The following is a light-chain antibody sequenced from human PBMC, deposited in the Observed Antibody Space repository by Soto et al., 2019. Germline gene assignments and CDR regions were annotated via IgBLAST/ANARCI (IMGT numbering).Light chain of an antibody. CDR2: GNT. J-gene: IGLJ1*01. V-gene: IGLV1-40*01. CDR3: QSYDSSLSGYV. Sequence: QAVVTQPPSVSGAPGQRVTMSCTGSSSNIGAGYDVHWYQQLPGTAPKLLISGNTNRPSGVPDRFSGSKSGTSASLAITGLQAEDEADYYCQSYDSSLSGYVFGTGTKVTVL. CDR1: SSNIGAGYD.